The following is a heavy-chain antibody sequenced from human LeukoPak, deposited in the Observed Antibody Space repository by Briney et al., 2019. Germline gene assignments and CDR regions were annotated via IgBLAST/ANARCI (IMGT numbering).Heavy chain of an antibody. CDR1: GGSIYNSAYH. V-gene: IGHV4-39*01. CDR3: ARPGEVYYYDSSGYPAHYCDY. J-gene: IGHJ4*02. CDR2: IYYSGST. Sequence: PSETLSLTCSVSGGSIYNSAYHWGWIRRPPGKGLEWSGSIYYSGSTYYNPSLKSRVTISVDTSKNQFSLKLSSVTAADTAVYYCARPGEVYYYDSSGYPAHYCDYWSQGTLVTVSS. D-gene: IGHD3-22*01.